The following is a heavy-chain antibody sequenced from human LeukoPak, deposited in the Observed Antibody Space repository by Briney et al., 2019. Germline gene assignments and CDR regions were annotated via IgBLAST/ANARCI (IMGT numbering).Heavy chain of an antibody. Sequence: GGSLRLSCAACGFTFSNYGMSWVRQAPGKGLEWVSAISGSGGSTYYADSVKGRFTISRDNSKNTLYLQMNSLRAEDTAVYYCAKDGTGCGGDCYSDYWGQGTLLTVSS. J-gene: IGHJ4*02. CDR1: GFTFSNYG. CDR3: AKDGTGCGGDCYSDY. V-gene: IGHV3-23*01. D-gene: IGHD2-21*02. CDR2: ISGSGGST.